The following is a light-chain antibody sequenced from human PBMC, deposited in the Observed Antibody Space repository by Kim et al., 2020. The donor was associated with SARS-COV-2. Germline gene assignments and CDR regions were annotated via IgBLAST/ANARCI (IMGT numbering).Light chain of an antibody. CDR1: SSDVGGYNY. CDR3: SSYTSSRGV. CDR2: DVS. Sequence: QSALTQPASVSGSPGQSITISCTGTSSDVGGYNYVSWYQQHPGKAPKPMIYDVSNRPSGVSNRFSGSKSGNTASLTISGLQAEDEADYYCSSYTSSRGVFGGGTQLTVL. V-gene: IGLV2-14*03. J-gene: IGLJ3*02.